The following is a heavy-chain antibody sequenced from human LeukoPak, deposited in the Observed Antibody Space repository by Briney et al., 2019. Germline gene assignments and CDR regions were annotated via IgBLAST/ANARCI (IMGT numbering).Heavy chain of an antibody. CDR1: GFTFSSYW. V-gene: IGHV3-7*01. J-gene: IGHJ4*02. Sequence: PGGSLRLSCAASGFTFSSYWMSWVRQAPGKGLEWVANIKQDGSEKYYVDSVKGRFTISRDNAKNSLYLQMNSLRAEDTAVYYCAREDDILTGYYYFDYWGQGTLVTVSS. D-gene: IGHD3-9*01. CDR3: AREDDILTGYYYFDY. CDR2: IKQDGSEK.